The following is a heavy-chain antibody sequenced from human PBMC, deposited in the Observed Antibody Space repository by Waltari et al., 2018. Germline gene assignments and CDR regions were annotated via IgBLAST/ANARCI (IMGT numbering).Heavy chain of an antibody. CDR2: IYHSGST. CDR1: GYSIRSGYY. J-gene: IGHJ3*02. Sequence: QVQLQESGPGLVKPSETLSLTCAVSGYSIRSGYYWGWIRQPPGKGLEWIGSIYHSGSTYYNPSLKSRVTISVDTSKNQFSLKLSSVTAADTAVYYCARSPDYDILTGYPPHAFDIWGQGTMVTVSS. V-gene: IGHV4-38-2*01. CDR3: ARSPDYDILTGYPPHAFDI. D-gene: IGHD3-9*01.